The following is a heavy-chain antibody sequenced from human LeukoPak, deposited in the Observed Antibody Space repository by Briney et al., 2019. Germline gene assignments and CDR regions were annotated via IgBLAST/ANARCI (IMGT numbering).Heavy chain of an antibody. D-gene: IGHD3-10*01. Sequence: SETLSLTCTVSGGSISSGGYYWSWIRQPPGKGLEWIGYIYHSGSTYYNPSLKSRVTISVDTSKNQFSLKLSSVTAADTAVYYCARGKYYYGSGRKGGIDYWGQGTLVTASS. J-gene: IGHJ4*02. CDR3: ARGKYYYGSGRKGGIDY. CDR1: GGSISSGGYY. V-gene: IGHV4-30-2*01. CDR2: IYHSGST.